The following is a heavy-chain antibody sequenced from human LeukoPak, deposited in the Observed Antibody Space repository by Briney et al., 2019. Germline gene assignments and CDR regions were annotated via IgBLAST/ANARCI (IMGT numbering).Heavy chain of an antibody. CDR2: IYWDDDK. CDR3: AHRESTMLPFDY. J-gene: IGHJ4*02. CDR1: GFSLSTSGVG. Sequence: SGPTLVNPTQTLTLTCTFSGFSLSTSGVGVGWIRQPPGKALEWLALIYWDDDKRYSPSLKSRLTITKDTSKNQVVLTMTNVDPVDTATYSCAHRESTMLPFDYWGQGTLVTVSS. D-gene: IGHD2-2*01. V-gene: IGHV2-5*02.